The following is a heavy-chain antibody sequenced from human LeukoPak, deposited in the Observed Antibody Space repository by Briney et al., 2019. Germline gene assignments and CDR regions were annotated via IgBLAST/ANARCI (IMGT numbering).Heavy chain of an antibody. CDR2: IKQDGSEK. V-gene: IGHV3-7*01. Sequence: GGSLRLSCAASGFTFSSYWMSWVRQAPGKGLEWVANIKQDGSEKYYVDSAKGRFTISRDNAKNSLYLQMNSLRAEDTAVYYCATYCSGGSCHFDYWGQGTLVTVSS. CDR3: ATYCSGGSCHFDY. CDR1: GFTFSSYW. D-gene: IGHD2-15*01. J-gene: IGHJ4*02.